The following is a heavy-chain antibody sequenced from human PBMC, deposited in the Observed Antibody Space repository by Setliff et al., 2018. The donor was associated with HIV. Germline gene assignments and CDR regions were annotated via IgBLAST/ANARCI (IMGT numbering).Heavy chain of an antibody. V-gene: IGHV1-46*01. CDR3: AREDIAVASAFDI. CDR2: INPSGGST. Sequence: ASVKVSCKASGYTFTSYYMHWVRQAPGQGLEWMGIINPSGGSTNYAQKFQGRVTMTRDTSTSTVYMELSSLRSEDTAVYYCAREDIAVASAFDIWGQGTMVTVSS. CDR1: GYTFTSYY. D-gene: IGHD6-19*01. J-gene: IGHJ3*02.